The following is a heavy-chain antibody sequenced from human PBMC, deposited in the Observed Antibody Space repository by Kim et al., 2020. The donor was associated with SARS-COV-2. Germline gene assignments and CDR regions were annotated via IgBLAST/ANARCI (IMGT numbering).Heavy chain of an antibody. CDR3: ARQEDDYGDSGPDY. J-gene: IGHJ4*02. Sequence: SETLSLTCTVSGGSISSSSYYWGWIRQPPGKGLEWIGSIYYSGSTYYNPSLKSRVTISVDTSKNQFSLKLSSVTAADTAVYYCARQEDDYGDSGPDYWGQGTLVTVSS. V-gene: IGHV4-39*01. D-gene: IGHD4-17*01. CDR1: GGSISSSSYY. CDR2: IYYSGST.